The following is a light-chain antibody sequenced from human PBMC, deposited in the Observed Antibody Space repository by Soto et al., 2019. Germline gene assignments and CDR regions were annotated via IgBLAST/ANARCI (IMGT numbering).Light chain of an antibody. Sequence: EMVVTQSPGTLSLSPGERATLSCRARQSVSSSYLAWYQQKPGQAPRLLIYGASSRATGIPDRFSGSGSGTDFTLTISRLEPEDFAVYYCQQYGSSPTFGQGTRLEIK. CDR1: QSVSSSY. V-gene: IGKV3-20*01. J-gene: IGKJ5*01. CDR2: GAS. CDR3: QQYGSSPT.